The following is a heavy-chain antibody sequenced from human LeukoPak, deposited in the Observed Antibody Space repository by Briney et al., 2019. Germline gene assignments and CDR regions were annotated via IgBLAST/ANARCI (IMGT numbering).Heavy chain of an antibody. CDR3: AREVAGTGTSEYDN. D-gene: IGHD6-19*01. V-gene: IGHV3-48*03. Sequence: GGSLRLSCEASGFVFSSYEMNWVRQAPGKGLEWLSDIGVGGSPIYYADSVKGRFTISRDNARNSVYLQMVSLRAEDTAIYYCAREVAGTGTSEYDNWGQGTLVTVSS. J-gene: IGHJ4*02. CDR2: IGVGGSPI. CDR1: GFVFSSYE.